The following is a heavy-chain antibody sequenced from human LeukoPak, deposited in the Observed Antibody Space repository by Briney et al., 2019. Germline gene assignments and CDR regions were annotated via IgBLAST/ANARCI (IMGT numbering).Heavy chain of an antibody. D-gene: IGHD3-22*01. CDR1: GFTFSSYA. Sequence: GGSLRLSCAASGFTFSSYAMHWVRQAPGKGLEWVAVISYDGSNKYYADSVKGRFTISRDNSKNTLYLQMNSLRAEDTAVCYCARGPKFAIRMIVVVTKGHFDYWGQGTLVTVSS. CDR3: ARGPKFAIRMIVVVTKGHFDY. J-gene: IGHJ4*02. V-gene: IGHV3-30*04. CDR2: ISYDGSNK.